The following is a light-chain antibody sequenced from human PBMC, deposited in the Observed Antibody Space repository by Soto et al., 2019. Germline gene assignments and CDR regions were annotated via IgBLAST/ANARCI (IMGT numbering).Light chain of an antibody. CDR2: EVS. CDR3: SSYTPTNTRV. CDR1: SSDVGGYNY. V-gene: IGLV2-14*01. J-gene: IGLJ3*02. Sequence: QSVLTQPASVSGSPGQSITISCTGTSSDVGGYNYVSWYQQHRAKAPKLLIYEVSNRPSGVSNCFSGSKSGNTASLTISGLQAEDEADYYCSSYTPTNTRVFGGGTQRTVL.